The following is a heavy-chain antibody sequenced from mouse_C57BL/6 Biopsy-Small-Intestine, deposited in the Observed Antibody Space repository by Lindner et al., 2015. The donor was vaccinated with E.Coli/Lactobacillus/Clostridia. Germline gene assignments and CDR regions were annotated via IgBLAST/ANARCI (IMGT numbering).Heavy chain of an antibody. CDR1: GYSFTNYA. V-gene: IGHV1-84*02. CDR2: INTDTGDT. J-gene: IGHJ1*01. CDR3: ARGGVRSPYYYFGMDV. D-gene: IGHD1-1*01. Sequence: SVKVSCKASGYSFTNYAMHWVAPGPGQRLEWVGWINTDTGDTKYSQEFQGRVTITRDTSATTVFMDLSSLRSEDTAVYYCARGGVRSPYYYFGMDVWGQGTTVAVSS.